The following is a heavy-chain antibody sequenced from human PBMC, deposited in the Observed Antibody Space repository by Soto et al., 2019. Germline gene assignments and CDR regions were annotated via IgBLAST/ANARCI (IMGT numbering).Heavy chain of an antibody. J-gene: IGHJ4*02. D-gene: IGHD2-2*01. CDR1: GGTFNSYL. V-gene: IGHV1-69*06. CDR2: IIPAFGTA. Sequence: SVKGSCTTSGGTFNSYLIDWVRQAPGQGLEWMGGIIPAFGTAKYAQKFQGRVTITADKSTTTAYMELRTLTSEDTAVYYCARGLDQPPVGLYFDTWGRGTLVTVYS. CDR3: ARGLDQPPVGLYFDT.